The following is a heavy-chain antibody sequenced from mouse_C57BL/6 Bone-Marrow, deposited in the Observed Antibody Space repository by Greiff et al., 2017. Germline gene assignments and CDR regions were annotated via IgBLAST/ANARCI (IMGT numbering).Heavy chain of an antibody. CDR3: ATTVVATDGYFDV. CDR1: GYTFTSYG. Sequence: VQLQQSGAELARPGASVKLSCKASGYTFTSYGISWVKQRTGQGLEWIGEIYPRSGNTYYNEKFKGKATLTADTSSSAAYMELRRLTSEDSAVXFCATTVVATDGYFDVWGTGTTVTVSS. J-gene: IGHJ1*03. V-gene: IGHV1-81*01. CDR2: IYPRSGNT. D-gene: IGHD1-1*01.